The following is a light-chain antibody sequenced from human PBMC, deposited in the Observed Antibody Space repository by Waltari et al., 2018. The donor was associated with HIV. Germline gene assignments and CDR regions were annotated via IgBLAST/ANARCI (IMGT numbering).Light chain of an antibody. CDR1: QSISDW. J-gene: IGKJ4*02. Sequence: DTQMIQSPSTLSASVGDRVTITCRASQSISDWLAWYQQKPGRAPNLLIYQASKLKSGVPSRFSGGASGTEFTLTISGLQPEDFATYFCQQYKSYPLTFGRGTEVEIK. V-gene: IGKV1-5*03. CDR3: QQYKSYPLT. CDR2: QAS.